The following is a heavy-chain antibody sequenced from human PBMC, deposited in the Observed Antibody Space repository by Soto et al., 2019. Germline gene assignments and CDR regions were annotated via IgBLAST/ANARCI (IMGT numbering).Heavy chain of an antibody. CDR3: AGSHSSSWLYGMDV. CDR1: GYTFTNYD. CDR2: MNPNSGNT. Sequence: QVQLVQSGAEVKKPGASVKVSCKASGYTFTNYDINWVRQATGQGLEWMGWMNPNSGNTGYAQKFQGRVTMTRDTSISTAYMEVSSLRSEDTAVYYCAGSHSSSWLYGMDVWGQGTTVTVSS. D-gene: IGHD6-13*01. J-gene: IGHJ6*02. V-gene: IGHV1-8*01.